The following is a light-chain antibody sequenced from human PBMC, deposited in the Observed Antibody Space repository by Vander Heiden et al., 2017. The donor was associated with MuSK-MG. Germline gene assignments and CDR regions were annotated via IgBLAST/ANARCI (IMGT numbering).Light chain of an antibody. CDR2: EDN. V-gene: IGLV6-57*02. CDR3: PSYDSSNHFG. Sequence: NFMLTQPHSVSESPGKTVTISCTGSSGSIASNYVQWYQQRPGSAPTTVSFEDNQRRSGVPDRFSCAIDCSSTSASLTISGLKAEDDAYYYCPSYDSSNHFGFGGGTKMTV. J-gene: IGLJ3*02. CDR1: SGSIASNY.